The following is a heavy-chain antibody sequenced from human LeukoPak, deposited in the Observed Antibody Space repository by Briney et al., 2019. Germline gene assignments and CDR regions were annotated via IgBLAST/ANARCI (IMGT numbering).Heavy chain of an antibody. J-gene: IGHJ1*01. Sequence: SETLSLTCTVSGGSISSYYWSWIRQPPGKGLEWIGYIYYSGSTNYNPSLKSRVTISVDTSKNQFSLQLNSVTPEDTAMYYCARVEGVGSRSAEYFQHWGQGTLVTVSS. D-gene: IGHD3-3*01. CDR1: GGSISSYY. CDR3: ARVEGVGSRSAEYFQH. V-gene: IGHV4-59*12. CDR2: IYYSGST.